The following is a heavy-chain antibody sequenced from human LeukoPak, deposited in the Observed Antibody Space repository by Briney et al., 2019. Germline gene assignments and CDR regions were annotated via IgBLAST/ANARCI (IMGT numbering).Heavy chain of an antibody. Sequence: SETLSLTCTVSGGSISSYYWSWIRQPPGKGLEWIGYIYYSGSTNYNPSLKSRVTISVDTSKNQFSLKLSSVTAAVTAVYYCARLTGIAAAGEPPEIDYWGQGTLVTVSS. CDR3: ARLTGIAAAGEPPEIDY. J-gene: IGHJ4*02. D-gene: IGHD6-25*01. CDR2: IYYSGST. CDR1: GGSISSYY. V-gene: IGHV4-59*01.